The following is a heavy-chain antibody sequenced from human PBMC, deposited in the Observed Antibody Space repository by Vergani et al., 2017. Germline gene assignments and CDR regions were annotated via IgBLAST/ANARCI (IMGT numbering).Heavy chain of an antibody. J-gene: IGHJ4*02. CDR3: ARVSIAARRRIDY. D-gene: IGHD6-6*01. Sequence: QVQLQESGPGLVKPSETLSLTCTVSGGSVSSGSYYWSWIRQPPGKGLEWIGYIYYSGSTNYNPSLKSRVTISVDTSKNQFSLKLSSVTAADTAVYYCARVSIAARRRIDYWGQGTLVTVSS. V-gene: IGHV4-61*01. CDR2: IYYSGST. CDR1: GGSVSSGSYY.